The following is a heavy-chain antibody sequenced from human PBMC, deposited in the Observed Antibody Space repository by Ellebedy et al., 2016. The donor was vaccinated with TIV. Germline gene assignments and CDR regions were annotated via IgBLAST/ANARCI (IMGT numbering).Heavy chain of an antibody. CDR1: GFTFDDYA. Sequence: GESLKISCAASGFTFDDYAMHWVRQAPGKGLEWVSFISWDGDRTYYADSVKGRFTISRDNSKNSLYLQMNSLRVEDTALYYFAKDTGFCSSTSCPGAFQHWGQGTPVTVSS. CDR3: AKDTGFCSSTSCPGAFQH. J-gene: IGHJ1*01. CDR2: ISWDGDRT. V-gene: IGHV3-43D*03. D-gene: IGHD2-2*01.